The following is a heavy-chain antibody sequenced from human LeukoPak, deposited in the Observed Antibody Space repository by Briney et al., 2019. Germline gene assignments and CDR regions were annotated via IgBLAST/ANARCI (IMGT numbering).Heavy chain of an antibody. Sequence: PSETLSLTCTVSGGSIGSYYWSWIRQPPGKGLEWIGYIYYSGSTNYNPSLKSRVTISVDTSKNQFSLKLSSVTAADTAVYYCARESAGNAFDIWGQGTMVTVSS. V-gene: IGHV4-59*01. J-gene: IGHJ3*02. CDR1: GGSIGSYY. CDR3: ARESAGNAFDI. D-gene: IGHD3-10*01. CDR2: IYYSGST.